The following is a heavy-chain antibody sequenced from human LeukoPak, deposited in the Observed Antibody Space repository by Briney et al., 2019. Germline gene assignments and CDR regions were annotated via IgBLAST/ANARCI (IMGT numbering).Heavy chain of an antibody. CDR1: GGTFTSYA. Sequence: ASVKVSCKASGGTFTSYAISWVRQAPGQGLEWMGRIIPIFGTANYAQKFQGRVTITTDESTSTAYMEPSSLRSEDTAVYYCALDIVATIGQYNWFDPWGQGTLVTVSS. J-gene: IGHJ5*02. CDR2: IIPIFGTA. CDR3: ALDIVATIGQYNWFDP. D-gene: IGHD5-12*01. V-gene: IGHV1-69*05.